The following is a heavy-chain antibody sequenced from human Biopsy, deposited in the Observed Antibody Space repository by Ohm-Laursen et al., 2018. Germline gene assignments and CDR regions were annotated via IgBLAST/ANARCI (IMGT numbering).Heavy chain of an antibody. V-gene: IGHV4-61*01. CDR1: GGSVSDSFHF. J-gene: IGHJ4*02. D-gene: IGHD2-15*01. CDR3: ARRGSGGRSFDY. CDR2: ISNSGNT. Sequence: GTLSLTCTVSGGSVSDSFHFWSWIRPPPGKGLEWIGFISNSGNTNYNPSLKSRVTISVDTSKNQISLKLDSVTVADTAVFYCARRGSGGRSFDYWGQGSLVTVSS.